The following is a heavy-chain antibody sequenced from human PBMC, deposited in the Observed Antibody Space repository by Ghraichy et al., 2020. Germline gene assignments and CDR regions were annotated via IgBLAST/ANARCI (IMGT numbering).Heavy chain of an antibody. Sequence: GESLNISCAASGFTFSSYAMSWVRQAPGKGLEWVSAISGSGGSTYYADSVKGRFTISRDNSKNTLYLQMNSLRAEDTAVYYCAKKSGGASQDYWGQGTLVTVSS. CDR1: GFTFSSYA. J-gene: IGHJ4*02. D-gene: IGHD1-26*01. V-gene: IGHV3-23*01. CDR3: AKKSGGASQDY. CDR2: ISGSGGST.